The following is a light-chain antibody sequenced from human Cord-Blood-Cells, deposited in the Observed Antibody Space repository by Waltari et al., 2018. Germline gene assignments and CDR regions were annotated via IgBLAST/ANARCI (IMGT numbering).Light chain of an antibody. J-gene: IGKJ1*01. CDR3: QQSYRTPRT. CDR2: AAS. Sequence: DIQMTQSPSSLSASVGDRVTITCRARQSISSYLNWYQQKPGKAPKLLIYAASSLQSGVPSRFSGSGSGTDFTLTISSLQPEDFATYYCQQSYRTPRTFDQGTKVEIK. V-gene: IGKV1-39*01. CDR1: QSISSY.